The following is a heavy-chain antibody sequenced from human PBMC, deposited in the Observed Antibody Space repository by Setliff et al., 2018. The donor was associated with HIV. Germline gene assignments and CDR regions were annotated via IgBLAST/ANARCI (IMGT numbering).Heavy chain of an antibody. Sequence: GGSLRLSCVASGFTLSTYSMNWVRQAPGQGLEWVSSITTTGGDIWYADSVKGRFTIPRDNAKNSLYLQLNSLRAEDTAVYFCARDTWQKFDYDDSGFYYWDCWGQGTLVTVSS. CDR3: ARDTWQKFDYDDSGFYYWDC. D-gene: IGHD3-22*01. J-gene: IGHJ4*02. CDR1: GFTLSTYS. V-gene: IGHV3-21*01. CDR2: ITTTGGDI.